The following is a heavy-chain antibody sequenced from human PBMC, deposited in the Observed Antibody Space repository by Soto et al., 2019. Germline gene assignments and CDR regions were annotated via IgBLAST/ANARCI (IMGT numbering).Heavy chain of an antibody. Sequence: EVQLLESGGGLVQPGGSLRLSCAASGFTFGSYAMSWVRQAPGKGLEWVSIIIGGVGSTYHADSVKGRFSISRDNSKNTLYMQMNSLRAEDTAVSYCAKAYTGGWLHDCWGQGTLVTVPS. D-gene: IGHD6-19*01. V-gene: IGHV3-23*01. CDR1: GFTFGSYA. CDR3: AKAYTGGWLHDC. CDR2: IIGGVGST. J-gene: IGHJ4*02.